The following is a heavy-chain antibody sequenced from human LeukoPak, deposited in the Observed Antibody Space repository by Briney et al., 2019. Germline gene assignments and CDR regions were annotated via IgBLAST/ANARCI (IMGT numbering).Heavy chain of an antibody. CDR1: GFTFSNYG. CDR2: LSRSGDSP. D-gene: IGHD4-23*01. CDR3: AKVYGGNSVEERGFDY. V-gene: IGHV3-23*01. Sequence: PGGSLRLSCGASGFTFSNYGMSWVRQAPGKGLEWVSTLSRSGDSPYYADSVKGRFTISRDNSKNAVYLQMNSLRAEDTAVYYGAKVYGGNSVEERGFDYWGQGTLVTVSS. J-gene: IGHJ4*02.